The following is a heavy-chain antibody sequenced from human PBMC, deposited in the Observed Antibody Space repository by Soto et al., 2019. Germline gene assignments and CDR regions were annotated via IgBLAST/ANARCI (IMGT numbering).Heavy chain of an antibody. Sequence: QITLNESGPTVVRPTETLTLTCRFSGFSLTTSGVGVGWIRQSPGKAPEWLALIYWDDGKRYSASRKSRLTITKDTSKNQVVLTVSDLDPTDTATYYCAHRVLRTVFGLVTTTAIYFDFWGQGTPVAVSS. CDR1: GFSLTTSGVG. D-gene: IGHD3-3*01. V-gene: IGHV2-5*02. J-gene: IGHJ4*02. CDR3: AHRVLRTVFGLVTTTAIYFDF. CDR2: IYWDDGK.